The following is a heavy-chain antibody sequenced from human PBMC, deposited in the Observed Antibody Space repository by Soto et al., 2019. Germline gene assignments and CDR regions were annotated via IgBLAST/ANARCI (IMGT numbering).Heavy chain of an antibody. D-gene: IGHD2-2*01. J-gene: IGHJ4*02. CDR2: MSYDGSDK. CDR1: GFSFRSYA. V-gene: IGHV3-30-3*01. CDR3: ARARLDTPALEY. Sequence: QVQLVESGGGVVQPGRSLRLSCAASGFSFRSYAMHWVRQAPGKGLEWVAVMSYDGSDKDYADSVKGRFTISRDNSKNAQYLQMSSLRAEDTAVYSCARARLDTPALEYWGQGTLVTVSS.